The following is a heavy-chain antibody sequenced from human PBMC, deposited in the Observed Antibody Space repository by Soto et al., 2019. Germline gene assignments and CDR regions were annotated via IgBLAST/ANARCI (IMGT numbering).Heavy chain of an antibody. V-gene: IGHV4-34*01. Sequence: SETLSLTCAVYGGSFSGYYWSWIRQPPGKGLEWIGEINHSGSTNYNPSLKSRVTISVDTSTSTAYMELSSLRSEDTAVYYCASRDGYNEFDYWGQGTLVTVSS. CDR1: GGSFSGYY. CDR3: ASRDGYNEFDY. J-gene: IGHJ4*02. D-gene: IGHD5-12*01. CDR2: INHSGST.